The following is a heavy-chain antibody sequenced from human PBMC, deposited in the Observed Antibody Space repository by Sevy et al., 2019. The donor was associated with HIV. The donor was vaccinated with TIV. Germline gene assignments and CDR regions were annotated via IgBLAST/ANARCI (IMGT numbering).Heavy chain of an antibody. Sequence: GGSLRLSCIGSGFSFSYYGIHWVRQAPGKGLEWVAVISLDGRNTYYIDSVKGRFTISRDNSRNTLYLQVNSLRTEDTAVYYCARPMYSTSWDDAFHIWGQGTMVTVSS. CDR1: GFSFSYYG. CDR2: ISLDGRNT. J-gene: IGHJ3*02. CDR3: ARPMYSTSWDDAFHI. V-gene: IGHV3-30*03. D-gene: IGHD2-2*01.